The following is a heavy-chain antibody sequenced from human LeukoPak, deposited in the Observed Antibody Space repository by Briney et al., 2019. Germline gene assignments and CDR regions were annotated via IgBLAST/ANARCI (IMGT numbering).Heavy chain of an antibody. Sequence: GGSLRLSCAASGFTFSSYWMSWVRQAPGKGLEWVANIKQDGGEKYYVDSVKGRFTISRDNAKNSLYLQMNSLRAEDTAVYYCARIVGHSGSWYNYYYYYMDVWGKGTTVTVSS. CDR2: IKQDGGEK. D-gene: IGHD6-13*01. CDR1: GFTFSSYW. V-gene: IGHV3-7*01. J-gene: IGHJ6*03. CDR3: ARIVGHSGSWYNYYYYYMDV.